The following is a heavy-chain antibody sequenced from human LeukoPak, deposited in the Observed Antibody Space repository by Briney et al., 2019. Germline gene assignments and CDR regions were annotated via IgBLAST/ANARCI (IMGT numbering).Heavy chain of an antibody. Sequence: GGSLRLSCVASGFSFSDSTMSWVRQAAGKGLEWVAKMKEDGSDENYEDSVKGRFTISRDNARNSLHLQMKSLRAEDTAVYFCARGGAGGGYFPTWGQGILVIVSS. CDR3: ARGGAGGGYFPT. V-gene: IGHV3-7*03. CDR2: MKEDGSDE. D-gene: IGHD3-16*01. J-gene: IGHJ1*01. CDR1: GFSFSDST.